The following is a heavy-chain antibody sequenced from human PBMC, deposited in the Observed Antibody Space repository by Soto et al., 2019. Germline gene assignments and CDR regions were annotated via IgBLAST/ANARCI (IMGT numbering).Heavy chain of an antibody. D-gene: IGHD3-9*01. V-gene: IGHV4-59*01. J-gene: IGHJ3*02. CDR2: IYYSGST. CDR3: ASSYYDILTGYYYDTFNI. Sequence: SETLSLTCTVAGGSISSYYWSWIRQPPGKGLEWIGYIYYSGSTNYNPSLKSRVSISVDTSKNQLSLKLSSVTAADTAVYYCASSYYDILTGYYYDTFNIWGQGTMVTVSS. CDR1: GGSISSYY.